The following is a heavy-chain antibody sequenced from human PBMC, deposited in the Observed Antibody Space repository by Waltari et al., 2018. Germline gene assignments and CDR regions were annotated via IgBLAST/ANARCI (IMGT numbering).Heavy chain of an antibody. D-gene: IGHD5-12*01. CDR3: VTALVDRSSASRPFDV. V-gene: IGHV1-69-2*01. J-gene: IGHJ3*01. Sequence: EVQLLQSGTELKKPGSTVKIYCQVSGYRFTDYYIHWVQQAPGKGHQGMGMFDPEDGETIYAERFQGRVTITADTSTETAFMELSSLTSDDTAVYYCVTALVDRSSASRPFDVWGLGTLITVSS. CDR1: GYRFTDYY. CDR2: FDPEDGET.